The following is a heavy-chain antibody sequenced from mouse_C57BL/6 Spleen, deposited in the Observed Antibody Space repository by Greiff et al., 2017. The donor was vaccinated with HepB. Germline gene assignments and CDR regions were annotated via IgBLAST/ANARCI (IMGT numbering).Heavy chain of an antibody. CDR2: IYPRSGNT. V-gene: IGHV1-81*01. D-gene: IGHD1-1*01. CDR3: ARSGGSSPYWYFDV. J-gene: IGHJ1*03. Sequence: QVHVKQSGAELARPGASVKLSCKASGYTFTSYGISWVKQRTGQGLEWIGEIYPRSGNTYYNEKFKGKATLTADKSSSTAYMELRSLTSEDSAVYFCARSGGSSPYWYFDVWGTGTTVTVSS. CDR1: GYTFTSYG.